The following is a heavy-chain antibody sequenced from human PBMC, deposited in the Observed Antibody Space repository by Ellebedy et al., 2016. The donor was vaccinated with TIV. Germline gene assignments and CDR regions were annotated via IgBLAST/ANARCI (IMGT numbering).Heavy chain of an antibody. CDR1: GFTFDDYA. V-gene: IGHV3-9*01. CDR2: ISWNSGSI. CDR3: ASPSDSSGYFRAAYFDY. D-gene: IGHD3-22*01. Sequence: GGSLRLSCAASGFTFDDYAMHWVRQAPGKGLEWVSGISWNSGSIGYADSVKGRFTISRDNAKNSLYLQMNSLRAEDTAVYYCASPSDSSGYFRAAYFDYWGQGTLVTVSS. J-gene: IGHJ4*02.